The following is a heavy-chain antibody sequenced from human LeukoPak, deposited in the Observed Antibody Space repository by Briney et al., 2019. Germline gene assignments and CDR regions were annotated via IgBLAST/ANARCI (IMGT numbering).Heavy chain of an antibody. J-gene: IGHJ4*02. CDR2: LSSDGRST. V-gene: IGHV3-74*01. CDR3: ARSYNYRFDY. Sequence: GGSLRLSCVASGFPFSTYAMLWVRQAPGKGLEWVARLSSDGRSTNYADFVKGRATISRDNAKNTLFLEMSGLRADDTAVYYCARSYNYRFDYWGQGTLVVVSS. CDR1: GFPFSTYA. D-gene: IGHD3-22*01.